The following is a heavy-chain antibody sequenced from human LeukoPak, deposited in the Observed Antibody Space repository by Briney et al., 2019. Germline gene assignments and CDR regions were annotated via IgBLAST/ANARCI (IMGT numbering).Heavy chain of an antibody. CDR3: ARDHVYGGADY. Sequence: GGSLRLSCAASGFTFRNYAIHWVRQAPGKGLEWVSLTSGDGITTYFADSVKGRFTISRDNSKSSLFLQMNSLRTEDTALYYCARDHVYGGADYWGQGTLVTVSS. V-gene: IGHV3-43*02. D-gene: IGHD5/OR15-5a*01. J-gene: IGHJ4*02. CDR2: TSGDGITT. CDR1: GFTFRNYA.